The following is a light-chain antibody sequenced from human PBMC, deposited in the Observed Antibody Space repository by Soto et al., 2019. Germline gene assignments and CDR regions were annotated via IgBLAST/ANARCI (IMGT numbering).Light chain of an antibody. Sequence: EIVLTQSPGTLSLSLGERATLSCRASQSVSSSYLAWYQQKPGQAPRLLIYGASSRATGIPDRFSGSGSGTDFTLTISRLEPEDFAMYYCQQYGGSPWTFGQGTKVDIK. J-gene: IGKJ1*01. CDR1: QSVSSSY. CDR2: GAS. V-gene: IGKV3-20*01. CDR3: QQYGGSPWT.